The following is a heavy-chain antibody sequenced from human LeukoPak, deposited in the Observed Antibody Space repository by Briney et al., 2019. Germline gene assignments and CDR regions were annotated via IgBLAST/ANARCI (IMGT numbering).Heavy chain of an antibody. CDR1: GFTFSSYA. CDR2: ISGSGGST. CDR3: AKDRKVYYYDSSGYDY. Sequence: PGGSLRLSCAASGFTFSSYAMSWVRQAPGKGLEWVSGISGSGGSTYYADSVRGRFTISRDNSKNTLYLQMNSLRAEDTVVYYCAKDRKVYYYDSSGYDYWGRGTLVTVSS. J-gene: IGHJ4*02. D-gene: IGHD3-22*01. V-gene: IGHV3-23*01.